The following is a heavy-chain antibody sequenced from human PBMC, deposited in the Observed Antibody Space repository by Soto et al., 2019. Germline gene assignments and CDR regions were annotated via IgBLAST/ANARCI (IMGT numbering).Heavy chain of an antibody. Sequence: PSETLSLTCTVSGGSISSSNYYWAWIRQSPGKGLEWIGSVYYNGFTYYNTSLKSRVTISVDTSKNQFSLKLTSVTAADTAVYYCARMGDFWSGPGELDPWGQGTLVTVSS. D-gene: IGHD3-3*01. V-gene: IGHV4-39*01. CDR3: ARMGDFWSGPGELDP. CDR1: GGSISSSNYY. CDR2: VYYNGFT. J-gene: IGHJ5*02.